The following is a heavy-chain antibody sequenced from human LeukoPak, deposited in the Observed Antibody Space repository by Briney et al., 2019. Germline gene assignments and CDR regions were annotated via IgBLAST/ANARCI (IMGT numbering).Heavy chain of an antibody. D-gene: IGHD1-1*01. CDR3: AGVQTAAVDY. V-gene: IGHV4-59*01. J-gene: IGHJ4*02. CDR1: GGSISNYY. CDR2: IYDSGST. Sequence: PSETLSLTCTVSGGSISNYYWTWIRQPPGKGLEWIGYIYDSGSTNYSPSLKSRVTISVDTSKNQFSLKLRSVTAADTAVYYCAGVQTAAVDYWGQGTLVTVSS.